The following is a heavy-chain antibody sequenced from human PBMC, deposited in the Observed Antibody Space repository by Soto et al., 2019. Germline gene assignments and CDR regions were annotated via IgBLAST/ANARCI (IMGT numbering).Heavy chain of an antibody. CDR3: TRHNYDFWSGYYPFDY. CDR2: IKSKTDGGTT. D-gene: IGHD3-3*01. Sequence: GGSLRLSCAASGFTFSNAWMNWVRQAPGKGLEWVGRIKSKTDGGTTDYAAPVKGRFTISRDDSKNTQYLQMNSLKTEDTAFYYCTRHNYDFWSGYYPFDYWGQGTLVTVSS. V-gene: IGHV3-15*07. CDR1: GFTFSNAW. J-gene: IGHJ4*02.